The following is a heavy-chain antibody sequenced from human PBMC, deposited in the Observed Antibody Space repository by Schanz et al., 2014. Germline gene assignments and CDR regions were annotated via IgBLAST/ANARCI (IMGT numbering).Heavy chain of an antibody. CDR3: VRLDVHDY. V-gene: IGHV3-72*01. Sequence: EAKLVESGGGLVQPGGSLRLSCAASGFTFSDHYMDWVRQAPGKGLEWVGRITNKPNNYNTEYAASVKGRFTISRDDSRNSLYLQMSSLKTEDTAVYYCVRLDVHDYWGQGTLVTVSA. CDR2: ITNKPNNYNT. D-gene: IGHD3-16*01. CDR1: GFTFSDHY. J-gene: IGHJ4*02.